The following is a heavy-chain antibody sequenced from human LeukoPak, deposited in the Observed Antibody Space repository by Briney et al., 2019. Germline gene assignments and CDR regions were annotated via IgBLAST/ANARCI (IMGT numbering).Heavy chain of an antibody. D-gene: IGHD5-18*01. CDR3: ARDRAMVPFGD. V-gene: IGHV3-21*01. Sequence: GGSLRLSCTASGFTFSSSSMNWVRQAPGKGLEWVSSISSSSSYIYYVDSVKGRFTISRDNAKNSLYLQMNSLRAEDTAVYYCARDRAMVPFGDWGQGTLVTVSS. CDR2: ISSSSSYI. J-gene: IGHJ4*02. CDR1: GFTFSSSS.